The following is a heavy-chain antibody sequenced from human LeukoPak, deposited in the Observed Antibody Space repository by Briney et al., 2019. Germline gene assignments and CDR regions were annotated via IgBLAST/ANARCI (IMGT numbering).Heavy chain of an antibody. J-gene: IGHJ4*02. CDR3: ARGGVTMIRDFDY. D-gene: IGHD3-22*01. V-gene: IGHV4-34*01. Sequence: SETLSLTCAVYGGSFSGYYWSWIRQTPGKGLEWIGEINHSGSTNYNPSLKSRVTISVDTSKNQFSLKLSSVTAADTAVYYCARGGVTMIRDFDYWGQGTLVTVSS. CDR2: INHSGST. CDR1: GGSFSGYY.